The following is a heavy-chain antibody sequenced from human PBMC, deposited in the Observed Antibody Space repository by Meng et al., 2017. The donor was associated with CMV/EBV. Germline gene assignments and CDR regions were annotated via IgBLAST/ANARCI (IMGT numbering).Heavy chain of an antibody. CDR2: IIPIFGTA. Sequence: SVKVSCKASGGTLSSYAISWVRQAPGLGLEWMGGIIPIFGTANYAQKFQGRVTITTDESTSTAYMELSSLRSEDTAVYYCARDGTDCSSTSCRIDYYYYGMDVWGQGTTVTVSS. V-gene: IGHV1-69*05. CDR1: GGTLSSYA. D-gene: IGHD2-2*01. J-gene: IGHJ6*02. CDR3: ARDGTDCSSTSCRIDYYYYGMDV.